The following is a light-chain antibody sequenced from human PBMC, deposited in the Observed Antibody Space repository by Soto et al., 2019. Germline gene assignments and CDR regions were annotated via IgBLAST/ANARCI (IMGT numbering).Light chain of an antibody. CDR2: AAS. J-gene: IGKJ4*01. V-gene: IGKV1-9*01. CDR1: QGISTS. Sequence: DIPLTQSPSLLSASVGDRVTITCRASQGISTSLAWYQQKPGKAPKLLIYAASTVQSGVPSRFSGSGSGTDFTLTISSLQPEDFATFYCQQVHNYPFTFGGGTNVAIK. CDR3: QQVHNYPFT.